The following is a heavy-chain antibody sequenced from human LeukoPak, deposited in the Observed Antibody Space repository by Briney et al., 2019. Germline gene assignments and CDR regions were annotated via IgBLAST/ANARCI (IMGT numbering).Heavy chain of an antibody. CDR2: IYYSGST. V-gene: IGHV4-39*01. CDR3: AGTYSSSWYGGWFDP. J-gene: IGHJ5*02. CDR1: GGSISSSSYY. D-gene: IGHD6-13*01. Sequence: PSETLSLTCTVSGGSISSSSYYWGWIRQPPGKGLEWIGSIYYSGSTYYNPSPKSRVTISVDTSKNQFSLKLSSVTAADTAVYYCAGTYSSSWYGGWFDPWGQGTLVTVSS.